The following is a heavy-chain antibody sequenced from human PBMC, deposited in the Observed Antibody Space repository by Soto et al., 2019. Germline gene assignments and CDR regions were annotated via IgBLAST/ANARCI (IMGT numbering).Heavy chain of an antibody. CDR2: IYYSGST. Sequence: SETLSLTCTVSGGSISSYYWSWIRQPPGKGLEWIGYIYYSGSTNYNPSLKSRVTISVDTSKNQFSLKLSSVTAADTAVYYCARVPNFPYYMDVWGKGTTVTVSS. CDR3: ARVPNFPYYMDV. D-gene: IGHD1-7*01. CDR1: GGSISSYY. J-gene: IGHJ6*03. V-gene: IGHV4-59*01.